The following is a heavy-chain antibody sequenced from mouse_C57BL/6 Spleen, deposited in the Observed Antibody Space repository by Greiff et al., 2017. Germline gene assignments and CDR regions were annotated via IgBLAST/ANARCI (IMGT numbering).Heavy chain of an antibody. Sequence: QVQLQQSGPELVKPGASVKISCKASGYAFSSSWMNWVKQRPGKGLEWIGRIYPGDGDTNYNGKFKGKATLTADKSSSTAYMQCSSLTSEDSAVYFCARYDYDRFAYWGQGTLVTVSA. J-gene: IGHJ3*01. D-gene: IGHD2-4*01. CDR2: IYPGDGDT. CDR1: GYAFSSSW. CDR3: ARYDYDRFAY. V-gene: IGHV1-82*01.